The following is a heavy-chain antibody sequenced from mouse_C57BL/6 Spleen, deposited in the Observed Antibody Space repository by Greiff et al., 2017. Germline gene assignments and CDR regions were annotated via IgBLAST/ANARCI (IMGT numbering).Heavy chain of an antibody. J-gene: IGHJ3*01. D-gene: IGHD1-1*01. CDR2: IYPGSGST. CDR1: GYTFTSYW. V-gene: IGHV1-55*01. CDR3: AREDYYGSSPWFAY. Sequence: QVQLQQPGAELVKPGASVKMSCKASGYTFTSYWITWVKQRPGQGLEWIGDIYPGSGSTNYNEKFKSKATLTVDTSSSTAYMPLSSLTSEDSAVYYCAREDYYGSSPWFAYWGQGTLVTVSA.